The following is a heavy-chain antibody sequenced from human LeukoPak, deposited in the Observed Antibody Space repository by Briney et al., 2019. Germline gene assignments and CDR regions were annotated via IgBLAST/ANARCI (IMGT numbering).Heavy chain of an antibody. V-gene: IGHV3-48*02. CDR2: ISSSDTI. CDR3: ATLWGDTSGYYDFDY. Sequence: PGGSLRLSCAASGFTFSTYSMNWVRQAPGKGLEWISYISSSDTIKYADSVKGRSTISRDNAKNSLHLQMNSLRDEDTAVYYCATLWGDTSGYYDFDYWGQGTLVTVSS. CDR1: GFTFSTYS. D-gene: IGHD3-22*01. J-gene: IGHJ4*02.